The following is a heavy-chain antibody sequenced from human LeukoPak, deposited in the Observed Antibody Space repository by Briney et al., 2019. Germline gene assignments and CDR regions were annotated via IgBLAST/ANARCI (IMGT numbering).Heavy chain of an antibody. J-gene: IGHJ4*02. CDR2: INHSGST. D-gene: IGHD3-22*01. V-gene: IGHV4-34*01. Sequence: SETLSLTCSVSGGSISSDYWSWIRQPPGKGLEWIGEINHSGSTNYNPSLKSRVTISVDTSKSQFSLKLSSVTAADTAVYYCARAYYYDSSGPLDYWGQGTLVTVSS. CDR1: GGSISSDY. CDR3: ARAYYYDSSGPLDY.